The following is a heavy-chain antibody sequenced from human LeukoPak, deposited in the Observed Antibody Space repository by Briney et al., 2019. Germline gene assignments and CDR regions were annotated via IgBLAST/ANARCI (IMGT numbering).Heavy chain of an antibody. CDR2: IYYSGST. Sequence: SETLSLTCTVSGGSISSYYWRWIRQPPGKGLEWIGYIYYSGSTNYNPSLKSRVTISVDTSKNQFSLKLSSVTAADTAVYYCARAPRGVVVTFDYWGQGTLVTVSS. CDR3: ARAPRGVVVTFDY. V-gene: IGHV4-59*01. D-gene: IGHD3-22*01. J-gene: IGHJ4*02. CDR1: GGSISSYY.